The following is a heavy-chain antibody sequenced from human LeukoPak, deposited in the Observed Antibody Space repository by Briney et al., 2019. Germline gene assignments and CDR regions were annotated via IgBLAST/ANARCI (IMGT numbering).Heavy chain of an antibody. CDR3: ATSVATVTPLWDV. J-gene: IGHJ6*01. CDR2: FDPEDGET. Sequence: GASVKVSCKVSGYTLTELSMHWVRQAPGKGLEWMGGFDPEDGETIYAQKFQGRVTMTEDTSTDTAYVELSSLRSEDTAVYYCATSVATVTPLWDVWGQGTTVTVSS. CDR1: GYTLTELS. D-gene: IGHD4-17*01. V-gene: IGHV1-24*01.